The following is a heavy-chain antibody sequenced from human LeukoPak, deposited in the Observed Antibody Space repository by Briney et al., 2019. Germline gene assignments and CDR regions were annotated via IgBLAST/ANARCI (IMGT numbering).Heavy chain of an antibody. CDR1: GFTFSRSA. CDR2: ISGSSDYI. Sequence: PGRSLRLSCAASGFTFSRSAMEWVRQAPGKGLEWVSSISGSSDYIYYADSVKGRFTISRDNTKNSVSLQMNSLRAEDTAVYYCARLYCNGGSCYGKYYFDYWGQGALVTVSS. V-gene: IGHV3-21*01. J-gene: IGHJ4*02. D-gene: IGHD2-15*01. CDR3: ARLYCNGGSCYGKYYFDY.